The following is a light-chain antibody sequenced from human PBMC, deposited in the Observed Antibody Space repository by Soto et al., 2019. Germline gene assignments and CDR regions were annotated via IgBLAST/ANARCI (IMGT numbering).Light chain of an antibody. CDR2: DFS. Sequence: QSALTQPASVSGSPGQSITISCSGTSSYVGAYTFGAWYQQHPCKVPKLIFFDFSSRPSGVSDRFSGSKSGNTASLTISGLQAEDEGDYYCSSYTSSSTHVFGSWPKLNFL. J-gene: IGLJ1*01. CDR3: SSYTSSSTHV. V-gene: IGLV2-14*03. CDR1: SSYVGAYTF.